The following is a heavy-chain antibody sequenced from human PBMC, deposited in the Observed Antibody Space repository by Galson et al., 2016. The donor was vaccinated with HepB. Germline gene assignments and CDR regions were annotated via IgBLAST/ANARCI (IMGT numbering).Heavy chain of an antibody. CDR2: ISGSSTYI. CDR3: ARDQASGDYRRGFDP. D-gene: IGHD4-17*01. CDR1: GLTISGYS. J-gene: IGHJ5*02. V-gene: IGHV3-21*06. Sequence: SLRLSCAASGLTISGYSMNWVRQAPGKGLEWVSSISGSSTYIHYADLVKGRFTISRDNSKNTLYLQLNSLRAEDTAVYYCARDQASGDYRRGFDPWGQGTLVTVSS.